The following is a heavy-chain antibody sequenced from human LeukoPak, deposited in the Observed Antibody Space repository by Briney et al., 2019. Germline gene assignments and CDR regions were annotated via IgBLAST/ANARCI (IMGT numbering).Heavy chain of an antibody. D-gene: IGHD6-19*01. Sequence: GASVKVSCKASGGTFSSYAISWVRQAPGQGLEWMGGIIPIFGTANYAQKLQGRVTITADESTSTAYMELSSLRSEDTAVYYCARDRAVAGTYYFDYWGQGTLVTVSS. CDR2: IIPIFGTA. J-gene: IGHJ4*02. CDR1: GGTFSSYA. CDR3: ARDRAVAGTYYFDY. V-gene: IGHV1-69*13.